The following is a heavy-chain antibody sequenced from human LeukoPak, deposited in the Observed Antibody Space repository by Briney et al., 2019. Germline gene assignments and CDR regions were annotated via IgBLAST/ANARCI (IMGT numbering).Heavy chain of an antibody. CDR3: ARHNYGDYFPALSLDY. CDR1: GDSISDYY. D-gene: IGHD4-17*01. J-gene: IGHJ4*02. CDR2: IYYSGST. Sequence: SEALSFTCTVSGDSISDYYWSWIRQPPGKGLEWIGYIYYSGSTNYNPSLKSRVTISVDTSKNQFSLKLRSVTAADTAVYYCARHNYGDYFPALSLDYWGQGTLVTVSS. V-gene: IGHV4-59*08.